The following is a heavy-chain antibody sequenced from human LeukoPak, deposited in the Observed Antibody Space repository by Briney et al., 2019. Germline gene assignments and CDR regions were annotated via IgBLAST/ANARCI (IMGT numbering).Heavy chain of an antibody. J-gene: IGHJ5*02. V-gene: IGHV1-2*02. CDR1: GYTFTGYY. Sequence: ASVKVSCKASGYTFTGYYMHWVRQAPGQGLEWMGWINPNSGGTNYAQKSQGRVTMTRDTSISTAYMELSRLRSDDTAVYYCAREESYCSSTSCYGNWFDPWGQGTLVTVSS. D-gene: IGHD2-2*01. CDR3: AREESYCSSTSCYGNWFDP. CDR2: INPNSGGT.